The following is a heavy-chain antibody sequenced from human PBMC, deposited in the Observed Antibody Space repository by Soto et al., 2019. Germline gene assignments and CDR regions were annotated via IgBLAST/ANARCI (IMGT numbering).Heavy chain of an antibody. CDR3: ARFLKAEVLAGSVDYYYGMDV. CDR2: ISAYNGNT. Sequence: ASVKVSCKASGYTFTSCGISWVRQAPGQGLEWMGWISAYNGNTNYAQKLQGRVTRTTDTSTSTAYMELRGLRSDDTAVYYRARFLKAEVLAGSVDYYYGMDVWGQGTTVTVSS. V-gene: IGHV1-18*01. D-gene: IGHD2-15*01. CDR1: GYTFTSCG. J-gene: IGHJ6*02.